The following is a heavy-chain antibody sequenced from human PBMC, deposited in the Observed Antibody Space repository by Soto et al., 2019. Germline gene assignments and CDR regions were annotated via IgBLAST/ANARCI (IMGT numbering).Heavy chain of an antibody. D-gene: IGHD6-19*01. V-gene: IGHV3-21*01. CDR1: GFSFSSYS. Sequence: EVQLVESGGGLVKRGGSLRLSCAASGFSFSSYSMVWVRQAPGKGLEWVSSISTSSNSIYYADSVKGRFTISRDNAKNSLYLQRNSLRSEDTAVYYCARDRSADRFVQYFQHWGQGTLVTVSS. J-gene: IGHJ1*01. CDR3: ARDRSADRFVQYFQH. CDR2: ISTSSNSI.